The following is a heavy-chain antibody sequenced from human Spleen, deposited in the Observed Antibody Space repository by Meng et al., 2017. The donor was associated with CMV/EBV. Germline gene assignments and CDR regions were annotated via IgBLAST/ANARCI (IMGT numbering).Heavy chain of an antibody. J-gene: IGHJ4*02. D-gene: IGHD1-26*01. V-gene: IGHV4-39*07. CDR3: ARDSGNIGGYFDY. CDR2: IYYSGST. Sequence: SGGSSSSSSYYWGWIRQPPGKGLEWIGSIYYSGSTYYNPSLKSRVTISVDTSKNQFSLKLSSVTAADTAVYYCARDSGNIGGYFDYWGQGTLVTVSS. CDR1: GGSSSSSSYY.